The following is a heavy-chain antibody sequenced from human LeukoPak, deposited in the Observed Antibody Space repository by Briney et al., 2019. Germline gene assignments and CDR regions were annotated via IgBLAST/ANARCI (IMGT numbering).Heavy chain of an antibody. CDR1: GFTFSSYS. CDR2: ISSSSSYI. V-gene: IGHV3-21*01. CDR3: ARVVGATKLDY. D-gene: IGHD1-26*01. J-gene: IGHJ4*02. Sequence: GGSLRLSCAASGFTFSSYSMNWVRQAPGKGLEWGSSISSSSSYIYYADSVKGRFTISRDNAKNSLYLRMNSLRAEDTAVYYCARVVGATKLDYWGQGTLVTVSS.